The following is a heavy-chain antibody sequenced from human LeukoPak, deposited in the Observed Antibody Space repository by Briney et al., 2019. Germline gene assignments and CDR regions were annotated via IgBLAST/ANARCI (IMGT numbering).Heavy chain of an antibody. CDR2: IYSGGST. Sequence: PGGSLRLSCAASGFTVSSNYMSGVRQAPGKGLEWVSVIYSGGSTYYADSVKGRFTISRDNSKNTLYLQMNSLRAEDTAVYYCARGVDVYAFDIWGQGTMVTVSS. CDR1: GFTVSSNY. J-gene: IGHJ3*02. V-gene: IGHV3-53*01. D-gene: IGHD3-3*01. CDR3: ARGVDVYAFDI.